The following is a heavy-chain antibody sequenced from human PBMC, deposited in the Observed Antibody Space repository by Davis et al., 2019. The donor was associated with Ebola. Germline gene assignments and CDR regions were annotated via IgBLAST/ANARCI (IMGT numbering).Heavy chain of an antibody. J-gene: IGHJ1*01. CDR3: ARAGEGAGEYFQH. CDR1: GYTFTSYY. D-gene: IGHD1-14*01. CDR2: INPSGGST. Sequence: ASVKVSCKASGYTFTSYYMHWVRQAPGQGLEWMGIINPSGGSTSYAQKFQGRVTMTRDTSTSTVYMELSRLRSDDTAVYYCARAGEGAGEYFQHWGQGTLVTVSS. V-gene: IGHV1-46*01.